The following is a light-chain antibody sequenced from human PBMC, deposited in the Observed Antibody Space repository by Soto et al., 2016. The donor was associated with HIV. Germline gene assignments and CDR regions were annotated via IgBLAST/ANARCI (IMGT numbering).Light chain of an antibody. J-gene: IGLJ2*01. CDR2: EDT. CDR1: KLGDRY. V-gene: IGLV3-1*01. Sequence: SYDLTQPPSVSVSPGQTATLTCSGDKLGDRYVCWYQQKPDQSPMMVIYEDTKRPSGIPERFSGSNSGNTATLTINGTQATDEADYYCQTWDSNTEGVVFGGGTKLTVL. CDR3: QTWDSNTEGVV.